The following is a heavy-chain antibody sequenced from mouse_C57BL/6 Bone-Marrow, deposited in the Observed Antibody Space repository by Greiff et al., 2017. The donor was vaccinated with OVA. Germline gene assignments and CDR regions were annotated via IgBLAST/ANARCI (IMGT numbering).Heavy chain of an antibody. J-gene: IGHJ2*01. CDR2: IDPSDSET. V-gene: IGHV1-52*01. CDR3: ARGGYDYLGDY. CDR1: GYTFTSYW. Sequence: QVQLQQPGAELVRPGSSVKLSCKASGYTFTSYWMHWVKQRPIQGLEWIGNIDPSDSETHYNQKFKDKATLTVDKSSNTAYMQLSSLTSEDSAVYYCARGGYDYLGDYWGQGTTLTVSS. D-gene: IGHD2-4*01.